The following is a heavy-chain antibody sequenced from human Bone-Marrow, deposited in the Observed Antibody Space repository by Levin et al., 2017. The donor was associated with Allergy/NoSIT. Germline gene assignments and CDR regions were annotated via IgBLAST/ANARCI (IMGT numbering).Heavy chain of an antibody. Sequence: SETLSLTCTVSGASFGDFFWTWLRQPAGKGLEWIGRIYTTGRTTYSPSLKHRVTMSVDTSKNQFSLRLTSVTAADTDIYYCARGLGSSYYFDSWGLGTLVSVSS. CDR2: IYTTGRT. V-gene: IGHV4-4*07. CDR3: ARGLGSSYYFDS. J-gene: IGHJ4*02. D-gene: IGHD3-10*01. CDR1: GASFGDFF.